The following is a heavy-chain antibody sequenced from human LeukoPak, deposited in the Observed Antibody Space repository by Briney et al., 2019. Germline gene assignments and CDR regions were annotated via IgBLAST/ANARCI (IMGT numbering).Heavy chain of an antibody. Sequence: PSETLSLTCSVSGGSISGYFWTWIRQSPGKGLEWIGFIHYTGSINYNPSLKSRVTISVDTSKNQFSLKLSSVTAADTAVYYCARIYCGGDCRGYYYHYYMDVWGKGTTVTISS. D-gene: IGHD2-21*02. V-gene: IGHV4-59*08. CDR3: ARIYCGGDCRGYYYHYYMDV. CDR2: IHYTGSI. CDR1: GGSISGYF. J-gene: IGHJ6*03.